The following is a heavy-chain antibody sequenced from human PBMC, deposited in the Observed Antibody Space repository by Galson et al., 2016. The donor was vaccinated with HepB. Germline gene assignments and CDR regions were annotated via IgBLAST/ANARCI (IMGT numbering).Heavy chain of an antibody. V-gene: IGHV3-66*01. CDR1: GFTFSSNY. J-gene: IGHJ4*02. CDR3: ASVSDRYNTAPVDY. D-gene: IGHD5-24*01. Sequence: SLRLSCAASGFTFSSNYMTWVRQAPGKGLEWVSGIFSVCSTYYSDSVKGRFTISRDNSQNTLYLQMNSQRAVDTAVYYCASVSDRYNTAPVDYWGQGTLATVSS. CDR2: IFSVCST.